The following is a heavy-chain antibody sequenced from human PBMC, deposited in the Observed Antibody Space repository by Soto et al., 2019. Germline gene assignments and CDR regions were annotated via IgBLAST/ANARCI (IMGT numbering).Heavy chain of an antibody. Sequence: QVQLQQWGAGLLKPSETLSLTCAVYGGSFSGYYWSWIRQPPGKGLEWIGESNHVGNTNYNPSLNGRVTLSAGPSKNQCSLRLGSVAAAGTAVYYCARVLIAGVTTDWGQGTLVLVSS. CDR3: ARVLIAGVTTD. CDR1: GGSFSGYY. J-gene: IGHJ4*02. CDR2: SNHVGNT. V-gene: IGHV4-34*01. D-gene: IGHD3-22*01.